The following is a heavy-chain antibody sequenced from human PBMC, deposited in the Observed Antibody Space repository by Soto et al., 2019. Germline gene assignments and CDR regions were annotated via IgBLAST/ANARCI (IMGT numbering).Heavy chain of an antibody. J-gene: IGHJ4*02. Sequence: SETLSLTCAVYGGSFSGYYWSWIRQPPGKGLEWIGEINHSGSTNYNPSLKSRVTISVDTSKNQFSLKLSSVTAADTAVYYCARGDRGSRYDILTGPSSPYYFDYWGQGTLVTVSS. D-gene: IGHD3-9*01. CDR2: INHSGST. V-gene: IGHV4-34*01. CDR1: GGSFSGYY. CDR3: ARGDRGSRYDILTGPSSPYYFDY.